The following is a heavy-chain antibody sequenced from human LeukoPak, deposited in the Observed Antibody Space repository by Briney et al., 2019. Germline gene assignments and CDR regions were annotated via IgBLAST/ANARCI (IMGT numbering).Heavy chain of an antibody. CDR3: AKDAIYDSSGYYSEDRHRMNWFDP. Sequence: PGGSLRLSCAASGFTFSSYAMSWVRQAPGKGLEWVSAISGSGGSTYYADSVKGRFTISRDNSKNTLYLQMNSLRAEDTAVYYCAKDAIYDSSGYYSEDRHRMNWFDPWGQGTLVTVSS. J-gene: IGHJ5*02. CDR1: GFTFSSYA. V-gene: IGHV3-23*01. CDR2: ISGSGGST. D-gene: IGHD3-22*01.